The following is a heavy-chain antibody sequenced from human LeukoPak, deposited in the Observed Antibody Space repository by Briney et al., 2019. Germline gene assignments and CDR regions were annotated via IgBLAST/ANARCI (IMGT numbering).Heavy chain of an antibody. CDR1: GFTFSGSA. CDR2: INPNSGGT. D-gene: IGHD6-19*01. CDR3: ARGDSSGWFARYYYYMDV. V-gene: IGHV1-2*02. Sequence: GGSLRLSCAASGFTFSGSALHWVRQAPGQGLEWMGWINPNSGGTNYAQKFQGRVTMTRDTSISTAYMELSRLRSDDTAVYYCARGDSSGWFARYYYYMDVWGKGTTVTVSS. J-gene: IGHJ6*03.